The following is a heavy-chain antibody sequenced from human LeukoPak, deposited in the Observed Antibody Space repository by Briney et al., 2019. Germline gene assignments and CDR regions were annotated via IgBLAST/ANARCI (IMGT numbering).Heavy chain of an antibody. CDR2: IYYSGST. V-gene: IGHV4-39*01. CDR3: ARHTRVSEGWWFDP. D-gene: IGHD6-13*01. Sequence: SETLSLTCTVSGGSISSSSYYWGWIRQPPGKGLEWIGSIYYSGSTYYNPSLKSRVTISVDTSKNQFSLKLSSVTAADTAVYYCARHTRVSEGWWFDPWGQGTLVTVSS. CDR1: GGSISSSSYY. J-gene: IGHJ5*02.